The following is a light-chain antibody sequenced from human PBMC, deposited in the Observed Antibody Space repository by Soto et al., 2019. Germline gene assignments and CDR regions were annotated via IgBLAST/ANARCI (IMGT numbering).Light chain of an antibody. CDR3: SSYTTRNTYF. V-gene: IGLV2-14*01. CDR2: EVS. CDR1: SSDVGGYNY. J-gene: IGLJ1*01. Sequence: SALTQPASVSGYPGQSITISCTGRSSDVGGYNYVSWYQQHPGKAPKFMIYEVSRRPSGVSNRFSGSKSGNTASLTVSGLQAEDGADYYCSSYTTRNTYFFGTGNKVTGL.